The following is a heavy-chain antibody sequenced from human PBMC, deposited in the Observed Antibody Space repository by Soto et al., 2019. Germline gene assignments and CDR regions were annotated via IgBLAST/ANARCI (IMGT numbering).Heavy chain of an antibody. Sequence: GSLRLSCAASGFTFSSYGMHWVRQAPGKGLEWVAVISYDGSNKYYADSVKGRFTISRDNSKNTLYLQMNSLRAEDTAVYYCAKTYYYGSGSSRPVDYWGQGTLVTVSS. V-gene: IGHV3-30*18. J-gene: IGHJ4*02. CDR2: ISYDGSNK. CDR3: AKTYYYGSGSSRPVDY. CDR1: GFTFSSYG. D-gene: IGHD3-10*01.